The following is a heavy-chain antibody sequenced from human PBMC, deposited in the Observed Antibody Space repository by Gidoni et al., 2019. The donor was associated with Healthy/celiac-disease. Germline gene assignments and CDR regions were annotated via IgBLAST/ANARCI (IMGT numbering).Heavy chain of an antibody. J-gene: IGHJ6*02. CDR2: INHSGST. CDR3: ARGGRQWPVWSRGGPYGMDV. Sequence: QVQLQQWGAGLLKPSETLSLTCAVYGGSFSGYYWSWIRQPPGKGLEWIGEINHSGSTNYNPSLKSRVTISVDTSKNQFSLKLSSVTAADTAVYYCARGGRQWPVWSRGGPYGMDVWGQGTTVTVSS. V-gene: IGHV4-34*01. D-gene: IGHD6-19*01. CDR1: GGSFSGYY.